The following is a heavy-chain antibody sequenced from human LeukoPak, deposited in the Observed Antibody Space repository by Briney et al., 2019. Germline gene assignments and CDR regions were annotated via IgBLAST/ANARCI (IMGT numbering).Heavy chain of an antibody. Sequence: PGGSLRLSCAASGFTFSSYAMYWVRQAPGKGLEWVAVISYDGSNKYYADSVKGRFTISRDNSKNTLYLQMNSLRAEDTAVYYCARDFPGFDLSWGQGTLVTVSS. V-gene: IGHV3-30-3*01. J-gene: IGHJ5*02. D-gene: IGHD6-25*01. CDR1: GFTFSSYA. CDR2: ISYDGSNK. CDR3: ARDFPGFDLS.